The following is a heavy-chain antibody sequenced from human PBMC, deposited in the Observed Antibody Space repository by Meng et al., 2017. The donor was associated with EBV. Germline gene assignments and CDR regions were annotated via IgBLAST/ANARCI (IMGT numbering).Heavy chain of an antibody. CDR1: GGTFSSYA. D-gene: IGHD6-13*01. V-gene: IGHV1-69*06. Sequence: QGQVVQSGAEGKKPGSAVKVSCKASGGTFSSYAISWVRQAPGQGLEWMGGIIPIFGTANYAQKFQGRVTITADKSTSTAYMELSSLRSEDTAVYYCARAEIAAAGRLDYWGQGTLVTVSS. CDR3: ARAEIAAAGRLDY. J-gene: IGHJ4*02. CDR2: IIPIFGTA.